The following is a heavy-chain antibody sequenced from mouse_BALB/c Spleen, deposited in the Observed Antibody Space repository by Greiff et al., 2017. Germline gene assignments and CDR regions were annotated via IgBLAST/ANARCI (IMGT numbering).Heavy chain of an antibody. V-gene: IGHV14-3*02. D-gene: IGHD2-1*01. J-gene: IGHJ3*01. CDR1: GFNIKDTY. CDR3: ASYYGNYLAWFAY. CDR2: IDPANGNT. Sequence: EVQLQQSGAGLVKPGASVKLSCTASGFNIKDTYMHWVQQRPEQGLEWIGRIDPANGNTKYDPKFQGKATITADTSSNTAYLLLSSLTSEDTAVYYCASYYGNYLAWFAYWGQGTLVTVSA.